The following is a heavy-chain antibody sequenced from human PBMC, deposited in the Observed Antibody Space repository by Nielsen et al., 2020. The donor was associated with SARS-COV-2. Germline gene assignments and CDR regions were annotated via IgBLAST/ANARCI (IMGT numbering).Heavy chain of an antibody. Sequence: GGSLRLSCEASGFTLSSHGMHWVRQPPGKGLEWVAHMWYHGGDENYADSVRGRFTISRDLSKNTVYLQMSSLRVEDTAVYYYARDLTFGAYWFDPWSQGTLVTVSS. J-gene: IGHJ5*02. CDR2: MWYHGGDE. D-gene: IGHD3/OR15-3a*01. CDR3: ARDLTFGAYWFDP. CDR1: GFTLSSHG. V-gene: IGHV3-33*01.